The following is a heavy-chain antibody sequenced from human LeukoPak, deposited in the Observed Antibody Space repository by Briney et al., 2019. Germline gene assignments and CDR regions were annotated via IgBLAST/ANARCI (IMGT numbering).Heavy chain of an antibody. CDR2: ISYDGSSK. CDR1: GFTFSNYG. Sequence: PGRSLRLSCAASGFTFSNYGMHWVRQAPGKGLEWVAVISYDGSSKSYADSVNGRFTISRDSSGNTLYLQMNSLRAEDTAVYYCARRTAASGRVYYAMDVWGQGTTVTVSS. J-gene: IGHJ6*02. CDR3: ARRTAASGRVYYAMDV. V-gene: IGHV3-30*03. D-gene: IGHD6-13*01.